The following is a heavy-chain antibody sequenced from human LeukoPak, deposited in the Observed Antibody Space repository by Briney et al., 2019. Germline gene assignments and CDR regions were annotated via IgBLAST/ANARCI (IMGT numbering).Heavy chain of an antibody. CDR3: ARSYSSGWYLGNWFDP. D-gene: IGHD6-19*01. V-gene: IGHV4-61*08. Sequence: SETLSLTCAVSGGSISSGGYSWSWIRQPPGKGLEWIGYIYYSGSTNYNPSLKSRVTISVDTSKNQFSLKLSSVTAADTAVYYCARSYSSGWYLGNWFDPWGQGTLVTVSS. CDR2: IYYSGST. J-gene: IGHJ5*02. CDR1: GGSISSGGYS.